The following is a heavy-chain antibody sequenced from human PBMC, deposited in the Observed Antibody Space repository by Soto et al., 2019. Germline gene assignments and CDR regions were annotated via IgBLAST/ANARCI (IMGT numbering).Heavy chain of an antibody. CDR1: GFTFSSYS. D-gene: IGHD3-16*02. V-gene: IGHV3-21*01. J-gene: IGHJ5*02. CDR2: ISSSSSYI. Sequence: GGSLRLSCAASGFTFSSYSMNWVRQAPGKGLEWVSSISSSSSYIYYADSVKGRFAISRDNAKNSLYLQMNSLRAEDTAVYYCARSHYDYVWGSYRYTDWFDPWGQGTLVTVSS. CDR3: ARSHYDYVWGSYRYTDWFDP.